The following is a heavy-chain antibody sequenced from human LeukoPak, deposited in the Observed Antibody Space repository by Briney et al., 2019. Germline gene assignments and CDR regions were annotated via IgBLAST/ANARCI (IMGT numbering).Heavy chain of an antibody. CDR1: GFTFSTYG. J-gene: IGHJ4*02. D-gene: IGHD6-19*01. Sequence: PGGSLRLSCAASGFTFSTYGMHWVRQAPGKGLEWVTCIRYDGSNEYYADSVKGRFTISRDNSKNTLFLQMNSLRTDDTAVYYCVEDYDGGWYEEYYFDHWGQGTLVTVSS. V-gene: IGHV3-30*02. CDR3: VEDYDGGWYEEYYFDH. CDR2: IRYDGSNE.